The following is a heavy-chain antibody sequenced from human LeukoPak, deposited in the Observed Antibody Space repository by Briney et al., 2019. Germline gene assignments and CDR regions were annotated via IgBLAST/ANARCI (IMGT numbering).Heavy chain of an antibody. J-gene: IGHJ4*02. CDR3: ASHTSGPYSGFES. CDR1: GYSISSGYY. Sequence: SETLSLTCTVSGYSISSGYYWGWIRQPPGKGLEWIGSIYHSGSTYYNPSLKSRVTISVDTSKNQFSLKLSSVTAADTAVYYCASHTSGPYSGFESWGQGTLVTVSS. V-gene: IGHV4-38-2*02. D-gene: IGHD3-10*01. CDR2: IYHSGST.